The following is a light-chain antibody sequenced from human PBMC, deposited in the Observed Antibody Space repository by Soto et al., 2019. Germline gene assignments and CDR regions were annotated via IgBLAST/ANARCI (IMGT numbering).Light chain of an antibody. V-gene: IGKV3-15*01. CDR2: GAS. CDR3: QQYINWPVT. Sequence: EIVMTQSPATLSVSPGERATLSCRASQSVSSNLAWYQQKPGQAPRLLIYGASTRATGIPARFSGSGSGTDFTLTISSLQSEDFAVYYCQQYINWPVTFGQGTKVDIK. CDR1: QSVSSN. J-gene: IGKJ1*01.